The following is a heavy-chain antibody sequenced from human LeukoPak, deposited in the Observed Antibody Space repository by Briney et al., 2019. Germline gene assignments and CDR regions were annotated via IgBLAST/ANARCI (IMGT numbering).Heavy chain of an antibody. CDR3: AKGIVVVPAVADY. D-gene: IGHD2-2*01. CDR1: GFTFSNYG. J-gene: IGHJ4*02. V-gene: IGHV3-30*02. Sequence: GGPLRLSCAASGFTFSNYGMHWARQAPGKGLEWVAFIRFDGSNKYYADSVKGRFTISRDNSKNTVYLQMNSLRADDTAVYYCAKGIVVVPAVADYWGQGTLVTVSS. CDR2: IRFDGSNK.